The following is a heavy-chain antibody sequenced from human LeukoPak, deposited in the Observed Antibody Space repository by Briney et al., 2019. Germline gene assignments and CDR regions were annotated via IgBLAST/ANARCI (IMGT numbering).Heavy chain of an antibody. CDR2: INHSGST. Sequence: PSETLSLTCAVYGGSFSGYYWSWTRQPPGKGLEWIGEINHSGSTNYNPSLKSRVTISVDTSKNQFSLKLSSVTAADTAVYYCARQNYYSNYSGPWGQGTLVTVSS. CDR3: ARQNYYSNYSGP. J-gene: IGHJ5*02. D-gene: IGHD4-11*01. CDR1: GGSFSGYY. V-gene: IGHV4-34*01.